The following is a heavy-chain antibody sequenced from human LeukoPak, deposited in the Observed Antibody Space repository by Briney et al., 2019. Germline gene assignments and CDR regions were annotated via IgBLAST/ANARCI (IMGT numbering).Heavy chain of an antibody. CDR1: GGSISSYY. J-gene: IGHJ2*01. Sequence: SETLSLTCTVSGGSISSYYWSWIRQPPGKGLEWIGYIYYSGSTNYNPSLKSRVTISVDTSKNQCSLKLSSVTAADTAVYYCARVRRLYYYDSSGYWYFDLWGRGTLVTVSS. V-gene: IGHV4-59*01. CDR2: IYYSGST. CDR3: ARVRRLYYYDSSGYWYFDL. D-gene: IGHD3-22*01.